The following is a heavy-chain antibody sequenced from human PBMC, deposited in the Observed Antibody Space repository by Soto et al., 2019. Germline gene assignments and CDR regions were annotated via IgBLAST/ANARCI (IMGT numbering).Heavy chain of an antibody. V-gene: IGHV1-69*13. Sequence: ASVKVSCKASGGTFSSYAISWVRQAPGQGLEWMGGIIPIFGTANYAQKFQGRVTITADESTSTAYMELSSLRSEDTAVYYCARDYPAIKQWLDREYNWFDPWGQGTLVTVSS. J-gene: IGHJ5*02. CDR3: ARDYPAIKQWLDREYNWFDP. CDR1: GGTFSSYA. CDR2: IIPIFGTA. D-gene: IGHD6-19*01.